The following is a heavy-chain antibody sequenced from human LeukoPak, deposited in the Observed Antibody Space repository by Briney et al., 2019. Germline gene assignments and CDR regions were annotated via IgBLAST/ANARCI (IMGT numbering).Heavy chain of an antibody. Sequence: SETLSLTCTVSGGSISSYYWSWIRQPPGKGLEWIGYISYTGSTNYNPSLKSRVTISVDTSENQFSLKLSSVTAADTAVYYCAREEAVAELGYWGQGTLVTVSS. CDR2: ISYTGST. CDR3: AREEAVAELGY. J-gene: IGHJ4*02. CDR1: GGSISSYY. D-gene: IGHD6-19*01. V-gene: IGHV4-59*01.